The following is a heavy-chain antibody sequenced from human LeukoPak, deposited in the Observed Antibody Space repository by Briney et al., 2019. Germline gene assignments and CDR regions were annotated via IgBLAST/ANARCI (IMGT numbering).Heavy chain of an antibody. Sequence: GRSLRLSCAASGFTFSSYAMHWVRQAPGKGLEWVAVISYDGSNKYYADSVKGRFTISRDNSKNTLYLQMNSLRAEDTAVYYCARSSLSNDYWGQGTLVTVSS. D-gene: IGHD4-11*01. CDR2: ISYDGSNK. J-gene: IGHJ4*02. CDR1: GFTFSSYA. CDR3: ARSSLSNDY. V-gene: IGHV3-30-3*01.